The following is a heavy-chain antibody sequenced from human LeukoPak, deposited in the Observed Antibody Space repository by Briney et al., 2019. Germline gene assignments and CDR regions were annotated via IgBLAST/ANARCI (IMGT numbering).Heavy chain of an antibody. CDR3: ARADTSLVNFYYFGMDV. V-gene: IGHV1-2*02. Sequence: GASVKVSCEASGFTFTDYYIHWVRQAPGQGLEWMGWINPNSGDTNYAQKFQGRVTMTRDTSINTAYMELSRLRSGDTAVYYCARADTSLVNFYYFGMDVWGQGTTVTVSS. CDR2: INPNSGDT. CDR1: GFTFTDYY. D-gene: IGHD5-18*01. J-gene: IGHJ6*02.